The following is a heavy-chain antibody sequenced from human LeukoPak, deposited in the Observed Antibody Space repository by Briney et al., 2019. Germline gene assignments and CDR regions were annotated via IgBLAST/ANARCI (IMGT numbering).Heavy chain of an antibody. CDR2: VGGAGGDT. J-gene: IGHJ6*03. V-gene: IGHV3-23*01. D-gene: IGHD3-16*01. CDR3: AKDGAPNAGYMDV. Sequence: GGSLRLSCAASGFTFSNYRMNWVRLAPGKGLEWVSSVGGAGGDTWYSDSVKGRFTISRDNSKNTLYLQMDSPRAEDTALYYCAKDGAPNAGYMDVWGKGTTVTVSS. CDR1: GFTFSNYR.